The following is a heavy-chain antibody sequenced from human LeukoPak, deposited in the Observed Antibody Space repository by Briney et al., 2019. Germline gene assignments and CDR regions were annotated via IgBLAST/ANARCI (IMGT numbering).Heavy chain of an antibody. V-gene: IGHV3-23*01. Sequence: PGGSLRLSCAASGFTFNSYTMRWVRQAPGKGLEWVSSISGNGGSTYYADSVKGRFTISRDNSKNTLYLQMNSLRAEDTAVYYCAKDLHAFYDSSGYFDYWGQGTLVTVSS. J-gene: IGHJ4*02. CDR1: GFTFNSYT. CDR2: ISGNGGST. D-gene: IGHD3-22*01. CDR3: AKDLHAFYDSSGYFDY.